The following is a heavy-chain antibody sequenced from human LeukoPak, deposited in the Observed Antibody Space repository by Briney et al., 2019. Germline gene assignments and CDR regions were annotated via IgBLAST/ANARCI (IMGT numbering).Heavy chain of an antibody. V-gene: IGHV3-23*01. CDR1: GFTFSSYA. CDR3: AKEQLSRIFGEVIIERPGLD. Sequence: GGSLRLSCAASGFTFSSYAMNWVRQAPGKGLERVSAISGNGGGTYYADSVKGRFTISRDNSKNTLYLQMNSLRAEDTAVYYCAKEQLSRIFGEVIIERPGLDWGQGTLVTVSS. J-gene: IGHJ4*02. D-gene: IGHD3-3*02. CDR2: ISGNGGGT.